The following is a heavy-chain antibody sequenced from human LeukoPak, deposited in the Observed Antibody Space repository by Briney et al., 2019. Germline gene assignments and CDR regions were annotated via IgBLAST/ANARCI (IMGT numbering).Heavy chain of an antibody. J-gene: IGHJ4*02. CDR2: IYYSGST. CDR3: AATIILPAAMGFDY. V-gene: IGHV4-39*01. D-gene: IGHD2-2*01. CDR1: GDSISSSHYY. Sequence: PSETLSLTCTVSGDSISSSHYYWGWIRQPPGKGLECIGTIYYSGSTYYNPSLKSRVTISVDTSKNQFSLKLSSVTAADTAVYYCAATIILPAAMGFDYWGQGTLVTVSS.